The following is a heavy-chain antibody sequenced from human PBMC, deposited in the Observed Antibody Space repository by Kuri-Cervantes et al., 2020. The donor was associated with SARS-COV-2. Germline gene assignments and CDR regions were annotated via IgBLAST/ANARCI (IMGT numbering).Heavy chain of an antibody. Sequence: GESLKISCAASGFTFDDYGMSWVRQAPGKGLEWVAVISYDGSNKYYADSVKGRSTISRDNSKNTLYLQMNSLRAEDTAVYYCARGDYGDYGDYWGQGTLVTVSS. CDR1: GFTFDDYG. V-gene: IGHV3-30*03. D-gene: IGHD4-17*01. CDR2: ISYDGSNK. CDR3: ARGDYGDYGDY. J-gene: IGHJ4*02.